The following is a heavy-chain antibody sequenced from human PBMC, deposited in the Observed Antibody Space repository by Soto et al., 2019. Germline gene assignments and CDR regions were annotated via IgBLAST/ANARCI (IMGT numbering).Heavy chain of an antibody. Sequence: EVQLVESGGGLVQPGGSLRLSCAASGFDFSNSWIHWVRQGPGKGLVWVSHINSDGSGTTYADSVKGRFTISRDNAKNTVSRQMNSLRAEDTAVYYCAKDTAYAIDVWGQGTTVTVSS. CDR1: GFDFSNSW. J-gene: IGHJ6*02. V-gene: IGHV3-74*01. CDR2: INSDGSGT. D-gene: IGHD2-15*01. CDR3: AKDTAYAIDV.